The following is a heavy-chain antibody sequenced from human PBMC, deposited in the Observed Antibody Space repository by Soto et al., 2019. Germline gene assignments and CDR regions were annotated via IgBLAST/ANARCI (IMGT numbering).Heavy chain of an antibody. Sequence: SETLSLTCTVSGGSISSYYWSWIRQPPGKGLEWIGYIYYSGSTNYNPSLKSRVTISVDTSKNQFSLKLSSVTAADTAVYYCARVAAARGYYYYYGMDVWGQGTTVT. CDR3: ARVAAARGYYYYYGMDV. V-gene: IGHV4-59*01. J-gene: IGHJ6*02. D-gene: IGHD6-6*01. CDR2: IYYSGST. CDR1: GGSISSYY.